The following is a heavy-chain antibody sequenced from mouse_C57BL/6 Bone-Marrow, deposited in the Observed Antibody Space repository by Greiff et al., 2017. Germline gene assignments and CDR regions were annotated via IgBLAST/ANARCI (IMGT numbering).Heavy chain of an antibody. CDR3: ARVGYYYGKGY. Sequence: QVQLQQPGAELVLPGASVKLSCKASGYTFTSYWMHWVKQRPGQGLEWIGEIDPSDSYTNYNQKFKGKSTFTLDKSSSTAYMQLSSLTSEDSAVYYCARVGYYYGKGYWGQGTTLTVSS. CDR2: IDPSDSYT. CDR1: GYTFTSYW. V-gene: IGHV1-69*01. D-gene: IGHD1-1*01. J-gene: IGHJ2*01.